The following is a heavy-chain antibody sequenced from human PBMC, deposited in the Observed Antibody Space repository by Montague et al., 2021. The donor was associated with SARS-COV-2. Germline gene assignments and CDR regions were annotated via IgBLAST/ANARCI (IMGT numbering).Heavy chain of an antibody. CDR3: ARHLVDDSSGYDYGDY. CDR2: IYPGDSDT. CDR1: GYSFTSYW. V-gene: IGHV5-51*01. J-gene: IGHJ4*02. Sequence: QSGAEVKKPGESLKISCKGSGYSFTSYWIGWVRQMPGKGLEWMGIIYPGDSDTRYSPSFQGPVTISADKSISTAYLQWSSLKASDTAMYYCARHLVDDSSGYDYGDYWGQGTLVTVSS. D-gene: IGHD3-22*01.